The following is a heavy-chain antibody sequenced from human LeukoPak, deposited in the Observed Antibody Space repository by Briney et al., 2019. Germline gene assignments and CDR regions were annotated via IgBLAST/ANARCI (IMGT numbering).Heavy chain of an antibody. D-gene: IGHD2-15*01. Sequence: SETLSLTCTVSGGSISGYYWSWIRQPPGKGLEWIGYIYYSGSANYNPSLKSRVTISVDTSKNQFSLKLSSVTAADTAVYYCAREHLGYCSGGSCLNAFDIWGQGTMVTVSS. V-gene: IGHV4-59*01. CDR2: IYYSGSA. CDR3: AREHLGYCSGGSCLNAFDI. J-gene: IGHJ3*02. CDR1: GGSISGYY.